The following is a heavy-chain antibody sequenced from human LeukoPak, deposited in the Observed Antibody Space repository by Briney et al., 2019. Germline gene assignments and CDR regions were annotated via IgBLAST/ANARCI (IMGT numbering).Heavy chain of an antibody. CDR1: GGSISSYY. CDR2: IYYSGST. CDR3: ATVGYCSSTSCYQDHNWFDP. J-gene: IGHJ5*02. V-gene: IGHV4-59*01. D-gene: IGHD2-2*01. Sequence: SSETLSLTCTVSGGSISSYYWSWIRQPPGKGLEWIGYIYYSGSTNYNPSLKSRVTISVDTSKNQFSLKLSSVTAADTAVYYCATVGYCSSTSCYQDHNWFDPWGRGTLVTVSS.